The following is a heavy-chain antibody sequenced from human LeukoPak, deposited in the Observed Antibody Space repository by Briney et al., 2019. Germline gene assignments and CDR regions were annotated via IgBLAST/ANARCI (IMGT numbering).Heavy chain of an antibody. D-gene: IGHD4-11*01. Sequence: PSETLSLTCAVYGGSFSGYYWSWIRQPPGKGLEWIGEINHSGSTNYNPSLKSRVTISVDTSKNQFSLKLSSVTAADTAVYYCAREGLGNYYYYYYSMDVWGQGTTVTVSS. J-gene: IGHJ6*02. V-gene: IGHV4-34*01. CDR1: GGSFSGYY. CDR2: INHSGST. CDR3: AREGLGNYYYYYYSMDV.